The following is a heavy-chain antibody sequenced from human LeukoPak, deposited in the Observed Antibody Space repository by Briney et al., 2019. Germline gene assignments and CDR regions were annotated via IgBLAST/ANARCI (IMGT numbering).Heavy chain of an antibody. CDR3: ARTANYGSGSSDY. J-gene: IGHJ4*02. D-gene: IGHD3-10*01. CDR1: GGTFSSYA. V-gene: IGHV1-69*04. CDR2: IIPILGIA. Sequence: SVKVSCKASGGTFSSYAISWVRQAPGQGLEWMGRIIPILGIANYAQKFQGRVTITADKSTSTAYMELSSLRSEDTAVYYCARTANYGSGSSDYWGQGTLVTVSS.